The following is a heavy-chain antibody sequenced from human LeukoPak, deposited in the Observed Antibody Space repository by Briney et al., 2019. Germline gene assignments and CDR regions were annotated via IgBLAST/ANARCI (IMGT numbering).Heavy chain of an antibody. Sequence: SETLSLTCTVSGGSISSYYWSWIRQPPGKGLEWIGYIYYSGSTNYNPSLKSRVTISVDTSKNQFSLKLSSVTAADTAVYYCARSAPGAAGAFDYWGQGTLVTVSS. J-gene: IGHJ4*02. CDR2: IYYSGST. V-gene: IGHV4-59*01. CDR3: ARSAPGAAGAFDY. CDR1: GGSISSYY. D-gene: IGHD6-13*01.